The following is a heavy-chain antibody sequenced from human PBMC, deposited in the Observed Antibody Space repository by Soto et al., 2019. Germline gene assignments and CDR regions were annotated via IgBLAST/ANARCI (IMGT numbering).Heavy chain of an antibody. J-gene: IGHJ4*02. CDR1: GGSISSGDYY. CDR2: IYYSGST. D-gene: IGHD3-16*01. Sequence: PSETLSLTCTVSGGSISSGDYYWSWIRQPPGKGLEWIGYIYYSGSTYYNPSLKSRVTISVDTSKNQLSLKLSSVTAADTAVYSCVRTSGMITFGGRSRYLDDWGQGTLVTVS. CDR3: VRTSGMITFGGRSRYLDD. V-gene: IGHV4-30-4*01.